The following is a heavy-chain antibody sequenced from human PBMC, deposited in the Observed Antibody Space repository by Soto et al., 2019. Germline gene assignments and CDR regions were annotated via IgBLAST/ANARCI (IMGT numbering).Heavy chain of an antibody. Sequence: QVQLVQSGAEVKKPGASVKVSCKASGYTFTGYYMHWVRQAPGQGLEWMGWINPNSGGTNYAQKFQGWVPMTRDTSISTAYMELSRLRSDDTAVYYCARDSIAVAGPYYYYGMDVWGQGTTVTVSS. CDR2: INPNSGGT. V-gene: IGHV1-2*04. J-gene: IGHJ6*02. CDR3: ARDSIAVAGPYYYYGMDV. CDR1: GYTFTGYY. D-gene: IGHD6-19*01.